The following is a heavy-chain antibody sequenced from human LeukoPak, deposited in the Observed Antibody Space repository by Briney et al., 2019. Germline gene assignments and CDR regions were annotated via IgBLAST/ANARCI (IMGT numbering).Heavy chain of an antibody. CDR2: IKPDGSEK. V-gene: IGHV3-7*02. J-gene: IGHJ3*02. CDR1: GFTFSTYW. Sequence: GGSLRLSCAASGFTFSTYWMSWVRQAPGKGLQWVVNIKPDGSEKYYVDSVRGRFTISRDNAKNSLYLQMHSLRAEDTAVYYCARYGDSSVYYSADAFDIWGQGTLVTVSS. D-gene: IGHD3-22*01. CDR3: ARYGDSSVYYSADAFDI.